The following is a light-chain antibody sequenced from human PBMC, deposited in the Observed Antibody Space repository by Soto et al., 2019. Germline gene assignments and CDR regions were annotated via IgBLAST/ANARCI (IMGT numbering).Light chain of an antibody. CDR3: QQYNNWPRT. CDR1: QSVSSN. Sequence: ETVMTQSPATLSVSPGERATLSCRASQSVSSNLAWYQQTPGQAPRLLIYGASTRATGIPARFSGSGSGTVFTLTISSLQSEDFAVYYCQQYNNWPRTFGQGTKLEIK. V-gene: IGKV3-15*01. CDR2: GAS. J-gene: IGKJ2*01.